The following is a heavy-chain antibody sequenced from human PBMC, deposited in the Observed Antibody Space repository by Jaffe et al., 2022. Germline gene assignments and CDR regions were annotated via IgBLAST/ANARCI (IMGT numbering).Heavy chain of an antibody. CDR1: GYTFTSYY. Sequence: QVQLVQSGAEVKKPGASVKVSCKASGYTFTSYYMHWVRQAPGQGLEWMGIINPSGGSTSYAQKFQGRVTMTRDTSTSTVYMELSSLRSEDTAVYYCAREQRTWIQLWGVFDYWGQGTLVTVSS. CDR3: AREQRTWIQLWGVFDY. D-gene: IGHD5-18*01. J-gene: IGHJ4*02. CDR2: INPSGGST. V-gene: IGHV1-46*01.